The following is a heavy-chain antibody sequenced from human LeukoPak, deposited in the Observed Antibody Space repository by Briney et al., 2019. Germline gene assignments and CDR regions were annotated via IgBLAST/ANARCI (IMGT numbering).Heavy chain of an antibody. CDR3: ATTLSYGDYRFDP. D-gene: IGHD4-17*01. J-gene: IGHJ5*02. Sequence: SETLSLTCTVSGYSISSGYYWGWIRQPPGKGLEWIGSIYHSGSTYYNPSLKSRVTISVDTSKNQFSLKLSSVTAADTAVYYCATTLSYGDYRFDPWGQGTVVTVSS. CDR2: IYHSGST. CDR1: GYSISSGYY. V-gene: IGHV4-38-2*02.